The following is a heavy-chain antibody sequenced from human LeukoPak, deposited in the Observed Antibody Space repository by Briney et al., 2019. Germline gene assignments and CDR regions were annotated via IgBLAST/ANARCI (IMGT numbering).Heavy chain of an antibody. D-gene: IGHD1-14*01. Sequence: PGGPLRLSCAASGFTFTSYSMNWVRKAPGKGLEWFSSISSSSIYIYYADSVKGRFTIPRDNAKNSLYLQMNSLRADDTAVYYCARVRAQTVYNWFDPWGQGTLVTVSS. CDR1: GFTFTSYS. V-gene: IGHV3-21*01. CDR2: ISSSSIYI. CDR3: ARVRAQTVYNWFDP. J-gene: IGHJ5*02.